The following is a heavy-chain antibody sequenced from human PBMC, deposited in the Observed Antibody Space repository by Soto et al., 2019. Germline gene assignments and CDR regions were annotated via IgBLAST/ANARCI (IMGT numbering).Heavy chain of an antibody. J-gene: IGHJ6*02. CDR1: GYSFTSYW. CDR2: IDPSDSYT. CDR3: ASLRGSSSSANYYYYGMDV. V-gene: IGHV5-10-1*01. D-gene: IGHD6-6*01. Sequence: GESLKISCKGSGYSFTSYWISWVRQMPGKGLEWMGRIDPSDSYTNYSPSFQGHVTISANKSISTAYLQWSSLKASDTATYYCASLRGSSSSANYYYYGMDVWGQGTTVTVSS.